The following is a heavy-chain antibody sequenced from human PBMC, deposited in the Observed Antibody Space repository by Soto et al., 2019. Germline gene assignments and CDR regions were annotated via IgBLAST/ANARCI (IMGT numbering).Heavy chain of an antibody. J-gene: IGHJ5*02. CDR1: GGTFSSYA. V-gene: IGHV1-69*13. CDR3: ARAEVLEVVPAAMDWFDP. Sequence: GASVKVSCKASGGTFSSYAISWVRQAPGQRLEWMGGIIPIFGTANYAQKFQGRVTITADESTSTAYMELSSLRSEDTAVYYCARAEVLEVVPAAMDWFDPWGQGTLVTVSS. CDR2: IIPIFGTA. D-gene: IGHD2-2*01.